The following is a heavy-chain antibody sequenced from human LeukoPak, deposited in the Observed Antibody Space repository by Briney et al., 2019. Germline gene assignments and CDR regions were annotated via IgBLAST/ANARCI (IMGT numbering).Heavy chain of an antibody. CDR3: ARVYGSGSYYRPGPLYYMDV. V-gene: IGHV4-34*01. Sequence: PGGSLRLSCAASGFSFISYSMNWVRQAPGKGLEWIGEINHSGSTNYNPSLKSRVTISVDTSKNQFSLKLSSVTAADTAVYYCARVYGSGSYYRPGPLYYMDVWGKGTTVTVSS. CDR2: INHSGST. J-gene: IGHJ6*03. CDR1: GFSFISYS. D-gene: IGHD3-10*01.